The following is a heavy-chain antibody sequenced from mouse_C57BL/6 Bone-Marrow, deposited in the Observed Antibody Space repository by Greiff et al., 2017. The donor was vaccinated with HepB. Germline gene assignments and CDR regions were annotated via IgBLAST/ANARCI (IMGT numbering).Heavy chain of an antibody. Sequence: EGQLQPSGPEMVKPGASVKISCKASGYTFTDYYMNWVKQSHGKSLEWIGDINPNNGGTSYNQKFKGKATLTVDKSSSTAYMELRSLTSEDSAVYYCARGTTIYYAMDYWGQITSVTVSS. J-gene: IGHJ4*01. CDR2: INPNNGGT. D-gene: IGHD1-1*01. CDR1: GYTFTDYY. V-gene: IGHV1-26*01. CDR3: ARGTTIYYAMDY.